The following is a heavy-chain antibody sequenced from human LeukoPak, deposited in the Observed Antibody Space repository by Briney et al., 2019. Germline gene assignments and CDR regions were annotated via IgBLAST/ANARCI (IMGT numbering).Heavy chain of an antibody. CDR1: GNSISSAY. Sequence: SEALSLTCTVSGNSISSAYWSWIRQPPGKGLEWVAYIYYSGSTYYNPSLKSRVTISVDTSKNQFSLKLSSVTAADTAVYYCARAIPVGADSYYFDYWGQGTLVTVSS. V-gene: IGHV4-59*08. CDR3: ARAIPVGADSYYFDY. D-gene: IGHD1-26*01. CDR2: IYYSGST. J-gene: IGHJ4*02.